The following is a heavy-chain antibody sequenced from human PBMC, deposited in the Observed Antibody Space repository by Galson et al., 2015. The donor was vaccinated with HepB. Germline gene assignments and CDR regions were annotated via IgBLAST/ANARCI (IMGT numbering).Heavy chain of an antibody. CDR2: IDPSGDST. J-gene: IGHJ4*02. D-gene: IGHD2-2*01. CDR3: AAHCSSTSCYRFHFDY. V-gene: IGHV1-46*01. CDR1: GYTFTSYY. Sequence: SVKVSCKASGYTFTSYYMHWVRQAPGQGLEWMGIIDPSGDSTSYAQKFQGRVTMTRDTSTSTVYMELSSLRSEDTAVYYCAAHCSSTSCYRFHFDYWGQGTLVTVSS.